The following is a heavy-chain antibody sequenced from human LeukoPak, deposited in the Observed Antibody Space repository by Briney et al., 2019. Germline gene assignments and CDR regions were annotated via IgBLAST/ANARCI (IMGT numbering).Heavy chain of an antibody. CDR3: AREPGYKN. CDR1: GFTVNNNY. J-gene: IGHJ4*02. Sequence: PGGSLRLSCAASGFTVNNNYMTWVRQAPGKGLEWVAVISYDGSNKYYADSVKGRFTISRDNSKNTLYLQMNSLRAEDTAVYYCAREPGYKNWGQGTLVTVSS. V-gene: IGHV3-30-3*01. CDR2: ISYDGSNK. D-gene: IGHD5-18*01.